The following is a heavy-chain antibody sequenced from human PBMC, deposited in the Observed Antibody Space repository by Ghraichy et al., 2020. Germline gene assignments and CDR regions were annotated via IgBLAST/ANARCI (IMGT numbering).Heavy chain of an antibody. Sequence: GGSLRLSCAASGFTLSSYGMHWVRQAPGKGLEWVAVLSSDGSTKHHADSVKGRFTISRDSSENTLYLQMNSLRAEDTAVYHCAKGIGDRWYSALDIWGQGTVVTVSS. CDR2: LSSDGSTK. J-gene: IGHJ3*02. D-gene: IGHD6-13*01. V-gene: IGHV3-30*18. CDR1: GFTLSSYG. CDR3: AKGIGDRWYSALDI.